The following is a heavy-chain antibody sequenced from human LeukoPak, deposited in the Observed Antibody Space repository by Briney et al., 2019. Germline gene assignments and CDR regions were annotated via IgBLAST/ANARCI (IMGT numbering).Heavy chain of an antibody. J-gene: IGHJ3*02. D-gene: IGHD2/OR15-2a*01. CDR3: ARENMWAFDM. V-gene: IGHV3-7*01. CDR2: IKPDGTEK. Sequence: GGSLRLSCAASGFIFSHYWMSWVRQAPGKGLEWVANIKPDGTEKYYVDSVKGRFTISRDNAKNSLYLLMDSLRAEDTAVYYCARENMWAFDMWGQGTMVTASS. CDR1: GFIFSHYW.